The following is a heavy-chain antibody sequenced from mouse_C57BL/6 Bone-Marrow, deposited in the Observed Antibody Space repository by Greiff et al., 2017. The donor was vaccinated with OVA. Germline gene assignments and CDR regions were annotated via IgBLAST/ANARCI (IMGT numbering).Heavy chain of an antibody. Sequence: VQLQQSGTVLARPGASVKMSCKTSGYTFTSYWMHWVKQRPGQGLEWIGAIYPGNSDTSYNQKFKGKAKLTAVTSASTAYMELSSLTNEDSAVYYCLYYYGSSPFDYWGQGTTLTVPS. J-gene: IGHJ2*01. V-gene: IGHV1-5*01. D-gene: IGHD1-1*01. CDR2: IYPGNSDT. CDR1: GYTFTSYW. CDR3: LYYYGSSPFDY.